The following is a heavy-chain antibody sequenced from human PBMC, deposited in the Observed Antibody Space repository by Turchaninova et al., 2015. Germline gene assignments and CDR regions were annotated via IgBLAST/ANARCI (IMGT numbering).Heavy chain of an antibody. CDR1: GVSVSSGGYY. CDR2: IYYNGHT. D-gene: IGHD1-26*01. J-gene: IGHJ4*02. V-gene: IGHV4-61*08. CDR3: ARAVLGATSYDS. Sequence: QVQLQESGPGLVKPSETLSLTCTVSGVSVSSGGYYWTWIRQPPGKGLEWLGYIYYNGHTNYNSSLKSRVTISLDASESQFSLKMISMTAADTAVYYCARAVLGATSYDSWGQGTLVTVSS.